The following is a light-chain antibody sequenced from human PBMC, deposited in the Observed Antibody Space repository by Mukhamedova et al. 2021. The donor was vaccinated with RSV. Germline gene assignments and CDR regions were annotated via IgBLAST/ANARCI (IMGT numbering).Light chain of an antibody. CDR2: GAS. J-gene: IGKJ5*01. V-gene: IGKV3-15*01. CDR3: QHREA. Sequence: GERATLSCRASQSVSSNLAWYQQKPGQAPRLLMYGASTRATGIPARFSGSGYGTEFTLTISSMQSEDFAVYYCQHREAFGQGTRL. CDR1: QSVSSN.